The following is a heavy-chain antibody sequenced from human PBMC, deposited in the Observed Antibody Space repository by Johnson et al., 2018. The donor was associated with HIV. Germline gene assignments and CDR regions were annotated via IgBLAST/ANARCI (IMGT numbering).Heavy chain of an antibody. J-gene: IGHJ3*02. CDR3: ARRRVAGDDAFDI. V-gene: IGHV3-66*01. Sequence: VQLVESGGGVVQPGRSLRLSCAASGFTVSSNYMSWVRQAPGKGLEWVSVIYSGGNTYYADSVKGRFTISRDNAKNSLYLQMNSLRGEDTAVYYCARRRVAGDDAFDIWGQGTMVTVSS. CDR2: IYSGGNT. D-gene: IGHD6-19*01. CDR1: GFTVSSNY.